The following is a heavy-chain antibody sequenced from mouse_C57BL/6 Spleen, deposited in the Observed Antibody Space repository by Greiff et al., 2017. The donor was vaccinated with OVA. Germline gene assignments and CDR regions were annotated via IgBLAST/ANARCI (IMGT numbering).Heavy chain of an antibody. CDR3: TREGNYDYDWFAY. J-gene: IGHJ3*01. V-gene: IGHV1-15*01. CDR2: IDPETGGT. CDR1: GYTFTDYE. Sequence: VQLKESGAELVRPGASVTLSCKASGYTFTDYEMHWVKQTPVHGLEWIGAIDPETGGTAYNQKFKGKAILTADKSSSTAYMELRSLTSEDSAVYYCTREGNYDYDWFAYWGQGTLVTVSA. D-gene: IGHD2-4*01.